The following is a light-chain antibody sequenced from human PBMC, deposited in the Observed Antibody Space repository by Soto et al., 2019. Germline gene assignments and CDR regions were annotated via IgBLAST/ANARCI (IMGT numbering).Light chain of an antibody. V-gene: IGKV3-20*01. CDR3: QQYANSPLT. Sequence: EIGLTQSPGTLSLSPGEGATLSCRASQSVSSSYLAWYQQKPGQAPRLLIYGASSRATGIPDRFSGSGSGTDFTLTISRLETEDFAVYYCQQYANSPLTFGPGTKVDIK. CDR1: QSVSSSY. J-gene: IGKJ3*01. CDR2: GAS.